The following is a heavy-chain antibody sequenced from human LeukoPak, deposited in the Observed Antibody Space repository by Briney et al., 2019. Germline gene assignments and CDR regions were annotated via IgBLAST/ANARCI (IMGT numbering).Heavy chain of an antibody. CDR2: ISYSGST. J-gene: IGHJ3*02. D-gene: IGHD3-9*01. Sequence: PSETLSLTCTVSGGSISSYYWSWIRQPPGKGLEWIGYISYSGSTNYNPSLKSRVTVSIDTSKNQFSLKLRSVTAADTAIYYCARQGYDILTGYIDAFDIWGQGTMVTVSS. V-gene: IGHV4-59*08. CDR3: ARQGYDILTGYIDAFDI. CDR1: GGSISSYY.